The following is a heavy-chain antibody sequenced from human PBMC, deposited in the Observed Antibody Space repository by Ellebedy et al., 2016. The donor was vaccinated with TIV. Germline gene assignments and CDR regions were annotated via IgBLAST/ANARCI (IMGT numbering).Heavy chain of an antibody. CDR3: ARTTVRAFDI. CDR2: ISYDGSNK. J-gene: IGHJ3*02. Sequence: GGSLRLSXAASGFTFSSYGMHWVRQAPGKGLEWVAVISYDGSNKYYADSVKGRFTISRDNAKNSLYLQMNSLRAEDTAVYYCARTTVRAFDIWGQGTMVTVSS. V-gene: IGHV3-30*03. CDR1: GFTFSSYG. D-gene: IGHD4-17*01.